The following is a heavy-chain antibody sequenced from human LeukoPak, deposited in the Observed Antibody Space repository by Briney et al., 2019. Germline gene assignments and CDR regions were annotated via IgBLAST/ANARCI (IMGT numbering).Heavy chain of an antibody. CDR3: ARSGFGELLSDY. V-gene: IGHV3-21*01. D-gene: IGHD3-10*01. CDR2: ISSSSYI. J-gene: IGHJ4*02. Sequence: GGSLRLSCAASGFTFSSYSMNWVRQAPGKGLEWVSSISSSSYIYYADSVKGRFTISRDNAKNSLYLQMNSLRAEDTAVYYCARSGFGELLSDYWGQGTLVTVSS. CDR1: GFTFSSYS.